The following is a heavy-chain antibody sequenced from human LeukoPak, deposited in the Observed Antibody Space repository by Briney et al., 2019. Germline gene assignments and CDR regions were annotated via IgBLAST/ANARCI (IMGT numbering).Heavy chain of an antibody. CDR1: SGSISGDH. J-gene: IGHJ3*02. Sequence: SETLSLTCTVSSGSISGDHWSWIRQPPGKGLEWIGYMSPSGSTNYNPSLKSRVTIFRDTSKNQFFLKLSAVTAADTAVYYCAKDRSINAFDIWGQGTVDTVSS. CDR2: MSPSGST. D-gene: IGHD2-21*01. V-gene: IGHV4-59*01. CDR3: AKDRSINAFDI.